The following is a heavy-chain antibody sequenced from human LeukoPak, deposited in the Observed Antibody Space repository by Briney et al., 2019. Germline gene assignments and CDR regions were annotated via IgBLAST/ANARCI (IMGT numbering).Heavy chain of an antibody. V-gene: IGHV1-8*01. CDR1: RYTFTSYD. Sequence: ASVKVSCKASRYTFTSYDICWVRQATGQGLEWMGWMNPNSGDTGYAQKFQGRVTMTRDTSISTAYMELSSLRSDDTAVYYCARGPAGDYWGQGTLVTVSS. CDR2: MNPNSGDT. CDR3: ARGPAGDY. J-gene: IGHJ4*02.